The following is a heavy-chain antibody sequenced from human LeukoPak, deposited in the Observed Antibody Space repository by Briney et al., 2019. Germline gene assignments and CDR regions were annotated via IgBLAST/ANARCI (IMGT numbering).Heavy chain of an antibody. CDR2: INDNGGRT. Sequence: GGSLRLSCSASGXTFSSYAMHWVRQAPGKGLEYVSGINDNGGRTHNADSVKGRFTNSRDNSKNTLYLQMSSLRVDDTAVYYCAKARHYDIMTGYYRTGYFDYWGQGILVTVSS. CDR1: GXTFSSYA. J-gene: IGHJ4*02. V-gene: IGHV3-64D*06. D-gene: IGHD3-9*01. CDR3: AKARHYDIMTGYYRTGYFDY.